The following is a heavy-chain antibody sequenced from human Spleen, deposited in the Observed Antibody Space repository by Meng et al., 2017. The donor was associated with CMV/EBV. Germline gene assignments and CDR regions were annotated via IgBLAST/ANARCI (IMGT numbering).Heavy chain of an antibody. CDR1: GFTFSSYE. V-gene: IGHV3-21*01. CDR3: ASGYYDFWSGYGGNYYYYGMDV. J-gene: IGHJ6*02. CDR2: ISSSSSYI. D-gene: IGHD3-3*01. Sequence: GESLKISCAASGFTFSSYEMNWVRQAPGKGLEWVSSISSSSSYIYYADSVKGRFTISRDNAKNSLYLQMNSLRAEDTAVYYCASGYYDFWSGYGGNYYYYGMDVWGQGTTVTVSS.